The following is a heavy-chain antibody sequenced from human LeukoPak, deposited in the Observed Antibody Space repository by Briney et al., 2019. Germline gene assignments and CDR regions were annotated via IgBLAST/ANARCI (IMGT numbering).Heavy chain of an antibody. CDR2: ISGSGGST. CDR1: GFTFSSYA. Sequence: RAGGSLILSCAASGFTFSSYAMSWVRQAPGKGLEWVSAISGSGGSTYYADSVKGRFTISRDNSKNTLYLQMNSLRAEDTAVYYCAKVRGIVGATSFDYWGQGTLVTVSS. D-gene: IGHD1-26*01. J-gene: IGHJ4*02. V-gene: IGHV3-23*01. CDR3: AKVRGIVGATSFDY.